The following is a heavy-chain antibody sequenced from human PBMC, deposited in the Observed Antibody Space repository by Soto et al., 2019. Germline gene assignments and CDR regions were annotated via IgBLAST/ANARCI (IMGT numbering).Heavy chain of an antibody. J-gene: IGHJ3*02. CDR1: VGTFNTYS. D-gene: IGHD2-21*01. Sequence: QVQLVQSGAEVKKPGSSVKVSCKDSVGTFNTYSMFWVRQAPGQGLEWMGRIIPMLGVRNYAQRFQDRVTITAEKSTATVHMELSSLRSEDTALYYCTIGSWSGEVFDIWGQGTMVTVSS. CDR2: IIPMLGVR. V-gene: IGHV1-69*02. CDR3: TIGSWSGEVFDI.